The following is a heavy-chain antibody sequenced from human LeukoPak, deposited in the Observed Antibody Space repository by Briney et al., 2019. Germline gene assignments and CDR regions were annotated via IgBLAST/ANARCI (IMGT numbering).Heavy chain of an antibody. CDR1: GGSLSSYY. V-gene: IGHV4-59*01. CDR2: IYYSGST. J-gene: IGHJ2*01. CDR3: ARAPYYDFWSGYPTSHWYFDL. D-gene: IGHD3-3*01. Sequence: SETLSLTCTVSGGSLSSYYWSWIRQPPGKGLEWIGYIYYSGSTNYNPSLKSRVTISVDTSKNQFSLKLSSVTAADTAVYYCARAPYYDFWSGYPTSHWYFDLWGRGTLVTVSS.